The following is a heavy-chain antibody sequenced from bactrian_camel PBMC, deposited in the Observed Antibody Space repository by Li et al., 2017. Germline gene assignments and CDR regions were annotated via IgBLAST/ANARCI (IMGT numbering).Heavy chain of an antibody. V-gene: IGHV3-2*01. CDR1: FLTFSSAC. D-gene: IGHD1*01. CDR3: KIDPDGRFSFSPCRDTF. J-gene: IGHJ4*01. CDR2: IGSEMLET. Sequence: VQLVESGGGSVQAGGSLTLSCKIRFLTFSSACLGWFRQAPGKEREAVASIGSEMLETEYSDPVKGRFTISRSRGSDRSTLNLVMNDLTPEDSAMYYCKIDPDGRFSFSPCRDTFWGQGTQVTVS.